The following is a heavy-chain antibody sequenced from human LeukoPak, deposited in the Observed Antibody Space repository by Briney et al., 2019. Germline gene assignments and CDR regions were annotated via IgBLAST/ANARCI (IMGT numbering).Heavy chain of an antibody. J-gene: IGHJ4*02. CDR1: GFTFSGYS. D-gene: IGHD2-8*01. CDR3: ARGWALMVYAMGDY. CDR2: ISNSGSTI. Sequence: PGGSLRLSCAGSGFTFSGYSMNWVRQAPGKGLEWISYISNSGSTIRYADSVKGRFTISRDNAKNSLYLQMNSLRAEDTAVYYCARGWALMVYAMGDYWGQGTLVTVSS. V-gene: IGHV3-48*01.